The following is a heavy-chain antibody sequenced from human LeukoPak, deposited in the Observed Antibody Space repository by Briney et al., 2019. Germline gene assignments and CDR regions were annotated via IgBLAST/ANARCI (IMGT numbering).Heavy chain of an antibody. D-gene: IGHD6-13*01. CDR2: ISGSGGTT. CDR1: GFAFSSYV. Sequence: PEGSLRLSCAASGFAFSSYVMTWVRQAPGKGLEWVSGISGSGGTTYDADSVKGRFTVSRDNSKSTLYLQLNSLRVEDTAVYYCAKVDGVRAAPGRGRVDSWGQGTLVTVSS. J-gene: IGHJ4*02. CDR3: AKVDGVRAAPGRGRVDS. V-gene: IGHV3-23*01.